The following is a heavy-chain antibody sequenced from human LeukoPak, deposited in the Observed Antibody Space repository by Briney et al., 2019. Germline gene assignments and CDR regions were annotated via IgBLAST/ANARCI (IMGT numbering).Heavy chain of an antibody. Sequence: SETLSLTCTVSGGSISSGGYYWSWIRQPPGKGLEWIGYIYHSGSTYYNPSLKSRVTISVDKSKNQFSLKLSSVTAADTAVYYCARERMPHAFDIWGQGTMVTVSS. D-gene: IGHD2-15*01. CDR1: GGSISSGGYY. CDR2: IYHSGST. CDR3: ARERMPHAFDI. V-gene: IGHV4-30-2*01. J-gene: IGHJ3*02.